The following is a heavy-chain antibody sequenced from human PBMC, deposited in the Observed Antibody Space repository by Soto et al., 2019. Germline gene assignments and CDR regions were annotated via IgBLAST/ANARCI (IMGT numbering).Heavy chain of an antibody. V-gene: IGHV3-30-3*01. D-gene: IGHD6-19*01. CDR3: ARPQWLVAERGHDAFDI. CDR1: GFTFSSYA. CDR2: ISYDGSNK. J-gene: IGHJ3*02. Sequence: HPGGSLRLSCAASGFTFSSYAMHWVRQAPGKGLEWVAVISYDGSNKYYADSVKGRFTISRDNSKNTLYLQMNSLRAEDTAVYYVARPQWLVAERGHDAFDIWGQGTMVTVSS.